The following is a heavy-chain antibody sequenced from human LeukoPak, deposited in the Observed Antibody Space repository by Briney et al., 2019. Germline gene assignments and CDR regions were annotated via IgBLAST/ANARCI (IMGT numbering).Heavy chain of an antibody. V-gene: IGHV4-30-2*01. J-gene: IGHJ3*02. Sequence: SETLSLTCAVSVGSIISGGSSWSWIRQPPGKGLEWIGYIYLSGSTYYNPSLKSRVTISVDRSKNQFSLKLSSVTAADTAVYYCASAGDYNAFDIWGQGTMVTVSS. CDR2: IYLSGST. CDR1: VGSIISGGSS. D-gene: IGHD4-17*01. CDR3: ASAGDYNAFDI.